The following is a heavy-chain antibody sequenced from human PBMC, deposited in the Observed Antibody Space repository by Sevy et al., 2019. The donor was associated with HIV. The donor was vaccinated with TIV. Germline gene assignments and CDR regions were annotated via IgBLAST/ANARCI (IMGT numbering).Heavy chain of an antibody. CDR1: GFTITSHS. CDR3: VKGGWGHIVDF. Sequence: GGSLRLSCAASGFTITSHSVTWVRQAPGRGLEWVSAITGSGDYTYYADSVNGRFTISRDNSKNTLYLQMSSLTVDDTATYYCVKGGWGHIVDFWGQGTLVTVSS. CDR2: ITGSGDYT. J-gene: IGHJ4*02. D-gene: IGHD3-16*01. V-gene: IGHV3-23*01.